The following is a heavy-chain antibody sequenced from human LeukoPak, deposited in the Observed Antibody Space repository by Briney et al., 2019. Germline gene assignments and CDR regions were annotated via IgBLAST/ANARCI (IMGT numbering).Heavy chain of an antibody. CDR2: IIPIFGTA. Sequence: ASVKVSCKASGGTFSSYAISWVRQAPGQGLEWMGGIIPIFGTANYAQKFQGRVTITADEFTSTAYMELSSLRSEDTAVYYCATWSSSWPYYFDYWGQGTLVTVSS. CDR3: ATWSSSWPYYFDY. CDR1: GGTFSSYA. V-gene: IGHV1-69*13. J-gene: IGHJ4*02. D-gene: IGHD6-13*01.